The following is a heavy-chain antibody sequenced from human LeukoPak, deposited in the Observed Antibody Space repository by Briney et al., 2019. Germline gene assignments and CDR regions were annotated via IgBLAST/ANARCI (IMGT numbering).Heavy chain of an antibody. J-gene: IGHJ4*02. V-gene: IGHV3-13*01. Sequence: GGSLRLSCAASGFTFSDYDMHWVRQATGKGLEWVSAIGTAGDTYYTGSVKGRFTISRENAKNSLYLQMNSLRAGDTAVYYCARVAKERVGGVYYFDYWGQGTLVTVFS. D-gene: IGHD1-1*01. CDR2: IGTAGDT. CDR1: GFTFSDYD. CDR3: ARVAKERVGGVYYFDY.